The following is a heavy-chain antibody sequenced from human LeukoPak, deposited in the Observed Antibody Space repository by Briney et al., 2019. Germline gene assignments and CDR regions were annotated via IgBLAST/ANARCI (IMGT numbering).Heavy chain of an antibody. CDR3: ARDLEAANTYYFDY. CDR1: GFTVSSSY. V-gene: IGHV3-66*01. CDR2: ISSASTT. J-gene: IGHJ4*02. D-gene: IGHD6-13*01. Sequence: PGGSLRLSCAASGFTVSSSYMSWVRQAPGKGLEWVSIISSASTTYYADSVKGRFTISRDNSKNTVYLQVNSLRDEDTAVYYCARDLEAANTYYFDYWGQGTKVTVSS.